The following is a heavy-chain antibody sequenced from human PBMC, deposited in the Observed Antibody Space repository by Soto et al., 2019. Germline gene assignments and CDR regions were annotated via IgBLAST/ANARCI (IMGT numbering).Heavy chain of an antibody. Sequence: QITLKESGPTLVKPTQTLTLTCTFSGFSLNTGGVGVGWIRQPPRKALEWLALIYWDDDKRYSPSLESRLTXTXXTSKHQVVLTMTNMDPVDTGTYYCAHTMAPRISDYWGQGTQVTVSS. CDR1: GFSLNTGGVG. CDR2: IYWDDDK. J-gene: IGHJ4*02. CDR3: AHTMAPRISDY. V-gene: IGHV2-5*02.